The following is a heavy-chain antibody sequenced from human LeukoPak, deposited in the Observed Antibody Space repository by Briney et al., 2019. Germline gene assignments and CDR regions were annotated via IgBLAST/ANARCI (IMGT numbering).Heavy chain of an antibody. Sequence: SETLPLTCTVSGGSISSSSYYWSWIRQPPGKGLEWIGYIYYTGSTNYNPSLKSRVTISVDTSKNQFSLKLSSVTAADTAVYYCARDAYYYDSSASRLFDYWGQGTLVTVSS. J-gene: IGHJ4*02. D-gene: IGHD3-22*01. CDR3: ARDAYYYDSSASRLFDY. V-gene: IGHV4-61*01. CDR1: GGSISSSSYY. CDR2: IYYTGST.